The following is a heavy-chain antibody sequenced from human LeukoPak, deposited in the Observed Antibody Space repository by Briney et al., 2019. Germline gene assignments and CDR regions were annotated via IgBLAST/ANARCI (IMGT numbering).Heavy chain of an antibody. J-gene: IGHJ4*02. Sequence: PSETLSLTYTVSGGSISSYYGSWIRQPPGKGLEWIGYIYYSGSTNYNPSLKSRVTIPVDTSKNQFSLKLSSVTAADTAVYYCARDRGDGYSDYWGQGTLVTVSS. CDR1: GGSISSYY. CDR2: IYYSGST. V-gene: IGHV4-59*01. D-gene: IGHD5-24*01. CDR3: ARDRGDGYSDY.